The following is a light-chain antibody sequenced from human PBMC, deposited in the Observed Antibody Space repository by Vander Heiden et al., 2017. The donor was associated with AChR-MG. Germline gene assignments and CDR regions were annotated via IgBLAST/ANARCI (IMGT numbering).Light chain of an antibody. V-gene: IGLV1-40*01. CDR3: QSYDTSLSAWV. CDR1: SSNIGAGSD. CDR2: VNS. J-gene: IGLJ3*02. Sequence: QSVLTQPPSVSGAPGQRVTISCTRSSSNIGAGSDVQWYQQLPRTAPKLLIYVNSNRPSGVPDRFSGSKSGASASLAITGLQAEDEADFYCQSYDTSLSAWVFGGGTKLTVL.